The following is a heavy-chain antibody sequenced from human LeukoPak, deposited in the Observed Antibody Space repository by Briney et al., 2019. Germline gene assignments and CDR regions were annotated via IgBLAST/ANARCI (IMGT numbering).Heavy chain of an antibody. J-gene: IGHJ3*02. V-gene: IGHV3-48*03. CDR3: AREGEAVADTDYAFDI. CDR2: ISSGGTTI. D-gene: IGHD6-19*01. CDR1: GFTFSSYT. Sequence: GGSLRLSCAASGFTFSSYTMNWVRQAPGKGLEWVSYISSGGTTIYYADSLKGRFTISRDNAKNSLYLQMNSLRADDTAVYYCAREGEAVADTDYAFDIWGQGTMVTVSS.